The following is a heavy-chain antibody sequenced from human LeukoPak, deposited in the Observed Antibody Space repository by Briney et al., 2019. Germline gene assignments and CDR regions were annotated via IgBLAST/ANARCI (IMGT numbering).Heavy chain of an antibody. J-gene: IGHJ4*02. D-gene: IGHD3-22*01. V-gene: IGHV4-31*03. CDR1: GGSISSGGYY. CDR2: IYYSGST. CDR3: ARGGYGYYDSSGYYAPIDY. Sequence: PSETLSLTCTVSGGSISSGGYYWSWIRQHPGKGLEWIVYIYYSGSTYYNPSLKSRVTISVDTSKNQFSLKLSSVTAADTAVYYCARGGYGYYDSSGYYAPIDYWGQGTLVTVSS.